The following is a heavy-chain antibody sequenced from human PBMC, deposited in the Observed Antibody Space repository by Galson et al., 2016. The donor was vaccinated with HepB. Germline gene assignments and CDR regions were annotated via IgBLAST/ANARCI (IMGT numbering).Heavy chain of an antibody. CDR3: AKEGPMVASDPRDYCCYQYMDV. J-gene: IGHJ6*03. V-gene: IGHV3-30*18. CDR1: GFTFSSYG. D-gene: IGHD4/OR15-4a*01. Sequence: SLRLSCAASGFTFSSYGMHWVRQAPGKGLEWVAVTSYDGSHTYHAESVKGRFIISRDNAKNTVSLQMNSLRVEDTAIYFCAKEGPMVASDPRDYCCYQYMDVWGKGTTVTVSS. CDR2: TSYDGSHT.